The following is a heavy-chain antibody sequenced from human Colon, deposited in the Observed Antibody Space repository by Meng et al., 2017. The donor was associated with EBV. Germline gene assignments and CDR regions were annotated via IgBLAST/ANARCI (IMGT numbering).Heavy chain of an antibody. CDR3: ARRGPSGNFSP. CDR2: IDHRGNT. Sequence: QVQLQEWGGGLLKPSETLSRSCAVYGGFFRDYYWTWIRHPPGKGLEWIGEIDHRGNTKYNPSLKSRVTISLDTSKKQFSLKVSSVTAADSAVYYCARRGPSGNFSPWSQGALVTVSS. V-gene: IGHV4-34*01. CDR1: GGFFRDYY. J-gene: IGHJ5*02. D-gene: IGHD3-10*01.